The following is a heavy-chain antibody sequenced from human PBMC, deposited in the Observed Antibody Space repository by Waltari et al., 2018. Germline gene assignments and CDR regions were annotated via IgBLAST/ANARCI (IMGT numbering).Heavy chain of an antibody. CDR2: IYYSGGT. V-gene: IGHV4-39*07. CDR1: GGSISSSSYY. Sequence: QLQLQESGPGLVKPSETLSLTCTVSGGSISSSSYYWGWIRQPPGKGLEWIGSIYYSGGTYYNPSLKSRVTISVDTSKNQFSLKLSSVTAADTAVYYCARRIAAAGTYLDYWGQGTLVTVSS. J-gene: IGHJ4*02. D-gene: IGHD6-13*01. CDR3: ARRIAAAGTYLDY.